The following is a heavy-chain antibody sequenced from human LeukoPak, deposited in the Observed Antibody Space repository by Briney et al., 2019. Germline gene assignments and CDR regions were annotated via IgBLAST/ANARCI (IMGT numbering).Heavy chain of an antibody. Sequence: ASVKVSCKASGGTFSSYAISWVRQAPGQGLEWMGGIIPIFGTANYAQKFQGRATITADESTSTAYMELSRLRSDDTAVYYCARDLHAYYYDSSGYYYGEDYWGQGTLVTVSS. CDR3: ARDLHAYYYDSSGYYYGEDY. J-gene: IGHJ4*02. CDR2: IIPIFGTA. V-gene: IGHV1-69*13. CDR1: GGTFSSYA. D-gene: IGHD3-22*01.